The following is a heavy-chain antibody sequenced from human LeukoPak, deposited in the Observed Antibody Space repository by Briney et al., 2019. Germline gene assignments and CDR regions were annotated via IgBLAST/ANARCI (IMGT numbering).Heavy chain of an antibody. V-gene: IGHV4-30-4*07. J-gene: IGHJ6*03. CDR1: GGSISSGGYS. CDR3: ARGRAPRYNWNSKDYYYYYMDV. CDR2: IYYSGST. D-gene: IGHD1-7*01. Sequence: PSETLSLTCAVSGGSISSGGYSWSWIRQPPGKGLEWIGYIYYSGSTYYNPSLKSRVTISVDTSKNQFSLKPSSVTAADTAVYYCARGRAPRYNWNSKDYYYYYMDVWGKGTTVTVSS.